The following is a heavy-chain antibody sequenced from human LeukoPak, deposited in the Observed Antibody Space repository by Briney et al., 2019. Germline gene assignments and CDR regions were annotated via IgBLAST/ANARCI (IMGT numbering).Heavy chain of an antibody. CDR3: ARGSASIAVAGTSDAFDI. CDR2: ISAYNGNT. CDR1: GYTFTSYG. J-gene: IGHJ3*02. Sequence: ASVKVSCKASGYTFTSYGISWVRQAPGQGLEWMGWISAYNGNTNYAQKLQGRVTMTTDTSTSTAYMELRSLRSDDTAVYYCARGSASIAVAGTSDAFDIWGQGTMVTVSS. V-gene: IGHV1-18*01. D-gene: IGHD6-19*01.